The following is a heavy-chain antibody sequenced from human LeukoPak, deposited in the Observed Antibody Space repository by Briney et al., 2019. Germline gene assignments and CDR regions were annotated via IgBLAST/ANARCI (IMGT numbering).Heavy chain of an antibody. V-gene: IGHV3-66*01. Sequence: GGSLRLSCAASGFTVSDYYMSWVRQAPGKGLEWVSLIHSGGTIYYTDSVKGRFTISRDNSKNTLYLQMNSLTIEGTAVYYCAFGRYPFDYWGQGTLVTVSS. D-gene: IGHD3-16*02. J-gene: IGHJ4*02. CDR2: IHSGGTI. CDR3: AFGRYPFDY. CDR1: GFTVSDYY.